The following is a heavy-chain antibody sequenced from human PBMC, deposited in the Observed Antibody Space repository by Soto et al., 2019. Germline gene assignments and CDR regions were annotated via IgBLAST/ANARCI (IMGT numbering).Heavy chain of an antibody. V-gene: IGHV4-59*01. CDR2: IYYSGST. Sequence: SETLSLTCTVSGGSISSYYWSWIRQPPGKGLEWIGYIYYSGSTNYNPSLKSRVTISVDTSKNQISLKLSSVTAADTAVYYCARFHYYDSSGYYFDYWGQGTLVTVSS. D-gene: IGHD3-22*01. J-gene: IGHJ4*02. CDR1: GGSISSYY. CDR3: ARFHYYDSSGYYFDY.